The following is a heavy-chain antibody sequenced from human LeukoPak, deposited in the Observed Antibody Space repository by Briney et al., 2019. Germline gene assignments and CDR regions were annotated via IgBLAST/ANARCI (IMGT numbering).Heavy chain of an antibody. CDR3: ARVKRKYQLLKPLHETPSHYFDY. V-gene: IGHV4-59*10. CDR1: GGSFSGYY. J-gene: IGHJ4*02. D-gene: IGHD2-2*01. Sequence: PSETLSLTCAVYGGSFSGYYWSWIRRPAGKGLEWIGRIYTSGSTNYNPSLKSRVTISVDTSKNQFSLKLSSVTAADTAVYYCARVKRKYQLLKPLHETPSHYFDYWGQGTLVTVSS. CDR2: IYTSGST.